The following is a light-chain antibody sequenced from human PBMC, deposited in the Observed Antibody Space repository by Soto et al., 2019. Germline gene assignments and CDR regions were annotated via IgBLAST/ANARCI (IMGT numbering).Light chain of an antibody. CDR2: GAS. V-gene: IGKV3-15*01. CDR3: QQYYEWPRT. CDR1: QRVDSS. J-gene: IGKJ1*01. Sequence: EIVMTQSPAILSLAPGDRATLSCRASQRVDSSLAWYQQKRGQAPRLLIHGASTRAPDITARFIGSGSGTGFTLTISSLQSEDFAVYYCQQYYEWPRTFGQGTKVDIK.